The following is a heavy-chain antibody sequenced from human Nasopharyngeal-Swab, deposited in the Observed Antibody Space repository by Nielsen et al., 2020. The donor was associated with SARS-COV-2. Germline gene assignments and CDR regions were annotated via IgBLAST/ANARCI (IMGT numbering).Heavy chain of an antibody. D-gene: IGHD6-19*01. Sequence: ASVKVSCKVSGYTLTELSIHWVRQAPGKGLEWMGGFDPENVETIYAQKFQGSVSMTEDTSTDTAYMELSSLGSEDTAVYYCATIAVAQVIADDYWGQGTLVTVSS. CDR2: FDPENVET. CDR3: ATIAVAQVIADDY. V-gene: IGHV1-24*01. CDR1: GYTLTELS. J-gene: IGHJ4*02.